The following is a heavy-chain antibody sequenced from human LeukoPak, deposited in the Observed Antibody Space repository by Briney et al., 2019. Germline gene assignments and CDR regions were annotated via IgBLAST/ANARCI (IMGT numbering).Heavy chain of an antibody. CDR2: IKQDGSEK. CDR1: GFTFSSYW. V-gene: IGHV3-7*04. D-gene: IGHD5-12*01. Sequence: GESLKISCAASGFTFSSYWMSWVRQAPGKGLEWVANIKQDGSEKYYVDSVKGRFTISRDNAKNSLYLQMNSLRAEDTAVYYCARDRLRGEVATIPFYWGQGTLVTVSS. J-gene: IGHJ4*02. CDR3: ARDRLRGEVATIPFY.